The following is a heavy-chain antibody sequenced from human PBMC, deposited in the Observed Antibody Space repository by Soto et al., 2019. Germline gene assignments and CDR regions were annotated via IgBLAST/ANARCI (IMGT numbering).Heavy chain of an antibody. CDR3: AREDSSSWYYYYYGMDV. D-gene: IGHD6-13*01. V-gene: IGHV1-18*04. Sequence: QVQLVQSGAEVKKPGASVKVSCKASGYTFTSYGISWVRQAPGQGLEWMGWISAYNGNTNYAQKLQGRVTMTTDTSTSTAYMELRSLRSDDTAVYYCAREDSSSWYYYYYGMDVWGQGSTVTVYS. CDR1: GYTFTSYG. CDR2: ISAYNGNT. J-gene: IGHJ6*02.